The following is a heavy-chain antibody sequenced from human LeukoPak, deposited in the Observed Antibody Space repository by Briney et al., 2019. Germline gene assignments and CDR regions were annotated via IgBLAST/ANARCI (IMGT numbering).Heavy chain of an antibody. Sequence: GGSLRLSCAASGFTFSNYGMHWVRQAPGKGLEWVAFIRYNGTNQYYADSVKGRFTISRDNSKDTLYLQMNSLRPEDTAVYYCAKVEGTYYYDNSGPGGGWGQGSLVTVSS. V-gene: IGHV3-30*02. CDR2: IRYNGTNQ. CDR3: AKVEGTYYYDNSGPGGG. CDR1: GFTFSNYG. J-gene: IGHJ4*02. D-gene: IGHD3-22*01.